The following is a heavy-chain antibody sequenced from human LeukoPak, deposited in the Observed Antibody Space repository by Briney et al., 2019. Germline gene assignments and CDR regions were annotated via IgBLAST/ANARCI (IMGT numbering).Heavy chain of an antibody. V-gene: IGHV3-30*02. CDR3: ARDLAAWDV. CDR2: IRYDENNK. J-gene: IGHJ6*04. CDR1: GFTFSSYA. Sequence: GGSLRLSCAASGFTFSSYAMHWVRQAPGKGLEWVAFIRYDENNKYYADSVKGRFTISRDNAENTVFLQMNSLRAEDSAVYYCARDLAAWDVWGKGTTVTVSS.